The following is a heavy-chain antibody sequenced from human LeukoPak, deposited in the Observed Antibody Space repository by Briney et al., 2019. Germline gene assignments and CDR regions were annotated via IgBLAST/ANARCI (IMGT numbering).Heavy chain of an antibody. D-gene: IGHD6-13*01. CDR2: IYYSGSI. Sequence: SETLSLTCTVSGGSISSYYWSWIRQPPGKGLEWLGYIYYSGSINYSPSPKSRVTISVDTSKNQFSLKLSSVTAADTAVYYCAREDSSSWEHAFDIWGQGTMVTVSS. V-gene: IGHV4-59*08. CDR3: AREDSSSWEHAFDI. CDR1: GGSISSYY. J-gene: IGHJ3*02.